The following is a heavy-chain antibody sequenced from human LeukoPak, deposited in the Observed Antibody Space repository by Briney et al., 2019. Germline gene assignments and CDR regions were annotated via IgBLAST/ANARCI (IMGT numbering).Heavy chain of an antibody. V-gene: IGHV5-51*01. CDR2: INPGDSDT. D-gene: IGHD3-16*02. CDR1: GYSFTNYW. CDR3: ARHGGVIDAFDI. Sequence: GESLKISCKGSGYSFTNYWIGWVRQMPGKGLEYMGIINPGDSDTRYSPSFQGQVTISADKSSGTAYLHWSSLKASDSAMYYCARHGGVIDAFDIWGQGTMVTVSS. J-gene: IGHJ3*02.